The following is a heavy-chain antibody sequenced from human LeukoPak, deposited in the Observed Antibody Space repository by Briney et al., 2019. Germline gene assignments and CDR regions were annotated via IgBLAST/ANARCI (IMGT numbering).Heavy chain of an antibody. V-gene: IGHV3-21*01. J-gene: IGHJ3*02. D-gene: IGHD1-26*01. CDR3: ARDVGASAPDAFDI. CDR1: GLSFSSFW. Sequence: PGGSLRLSCVTCGLSFSSFWMNWVRQAPGKGLEWVSSISSSSNYIYYADSVKGRFTISRDNAKNSLYLQMNSLRAEDTDVYYCARDVGASAPDAFDIWGQGTMVTVSS. CDR2: ISSSSNYI.